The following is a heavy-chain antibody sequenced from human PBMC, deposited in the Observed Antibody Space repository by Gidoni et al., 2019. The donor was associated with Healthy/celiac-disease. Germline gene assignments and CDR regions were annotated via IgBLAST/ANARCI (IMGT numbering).Heavy chain of an antibody. CDR1: GFTFSGSA. V-gene: IGHV3-73*01. CDR2: IRSKTNSYAT. D-gene: IGHD1-7*01. CDR3: TRGPLTGTTGYYYGMDV. J-gene: IGHJ6*02. Sequence: EVQLVESGGGLVQPGGSLKLSCAASGFTFSGSALHWVRQASGKGLWWVGRIRSKTNSYATAYTASMKGRFTISRDDSKNTAYLQMNSLKTEDTAVYYGTRGPLTGTTGYYYGMDVWGQGTTVTVSS.